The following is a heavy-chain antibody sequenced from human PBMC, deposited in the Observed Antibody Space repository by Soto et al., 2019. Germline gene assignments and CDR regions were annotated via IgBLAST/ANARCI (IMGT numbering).Heavy chain of an antibody. CDR1: GFTFSSYS. V-gene: IGHV3-21*01. J-gene: IGHJ6*02. CDR2: ISSSSSYI. CDR3: ARALDYGDSPNYYYGMDV. Sequence: EVQLVESGGGLVKPGGSLRLSCAASGFTFSSYSMNWVRQAPGKGLEWVSSISSSSSYIYYADSVKGRFTISRDNAKNSLYLQTNSLRAEDTAVYYCARALDYGDSPNYYYGMDVWGQGTTVTVSS. D-gene: IGHD4-17*01.